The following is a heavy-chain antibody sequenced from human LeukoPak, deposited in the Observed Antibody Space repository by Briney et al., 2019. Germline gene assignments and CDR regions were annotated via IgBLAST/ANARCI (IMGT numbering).Heavy chain of an antibody. V-gene: IGHV4-38-2*02. CDR1: GYSISSGSY. D-gene: IGHD4-17*01. Sequence: PSETLSLTCTVSGYSISSGSYWGWIRRPPGKGLEGVGIIYHSGSTYNKPSLKRRVTISVETCKNQFSLKLRSVTAADTAVYYCARGATVTYFDYWGQGTLVTVSS. CDR2: IYHSGST. J-gene: IGHJ4*02. CDR3: ARGATVTYFDY.